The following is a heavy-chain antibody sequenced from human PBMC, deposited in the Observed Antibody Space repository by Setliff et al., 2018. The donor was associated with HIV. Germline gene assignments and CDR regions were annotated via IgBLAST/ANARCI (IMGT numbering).Heavy chain of an antibody. CDR1: GYSISSTNW. CDR2: IYYSGSI. D-gene: IGHD2-2*01. CDR3: ARSSIVQVPAAPDAPFDV. J-gene: IGHJ3*01. Sequence: PSETLSLTCAVSGYSISSTNWWGWLRQPPGKGLEWIGYIYYSGSINYNPSLKSRVTMAVDTSKNQFSLRLRSVTAVDTAVYYCARSSIVQVPAAPDAPFDVWGQGTMVT. V-gene: IGHV4-28*05.